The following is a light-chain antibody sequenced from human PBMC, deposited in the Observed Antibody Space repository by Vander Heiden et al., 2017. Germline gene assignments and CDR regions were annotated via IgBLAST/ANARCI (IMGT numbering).Light chain of an antibody. CDR3: QQYDNLPTIT. CDR2: DAS. V-gene: IGKV1-33*01. J-gene: IGKJ5*01. CDR1: QDISNY. Sequence: DIQLTQSRSYLSASVGDRVTITCQASQDISNYLNWYQQKPGKAPRLLIYDASNCKTGVPSSFSGSGSWTDVTFTISSLQPEDIATYYCQQYDNLPTITFGQGTRLEIK.